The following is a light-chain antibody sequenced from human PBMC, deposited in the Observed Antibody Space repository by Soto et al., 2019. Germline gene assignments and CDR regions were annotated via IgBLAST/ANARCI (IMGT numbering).Light chain of an antibody. CDR3: QQYDTIPPFT. CDR1: QDIRTS. Sequence: DIQMTQSPSSLSASVGARVSITCQASQDIRTSLSWFQQKPGRAPKLLIYGASNLETGVASRFRRSGYGTDFTLTISSLQHDDIGTYYCQQYDTIPPFTFCPGTKVAI. CDR2: GAS. V-gene: IGKV1-33*01. J-gene: IGKJ3*01.